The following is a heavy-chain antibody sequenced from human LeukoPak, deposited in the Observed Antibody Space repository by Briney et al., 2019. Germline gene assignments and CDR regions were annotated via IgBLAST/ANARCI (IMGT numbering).Heavy chain of an antibody. CDR1: GFTFSSYA. D-gene: IGHD6-13*01. Sequence: GRSLRLSCAASGFTFSSYAMHWVRQAPGKGLGWVAVISYDGSNKYYADSVKGRFTISRDNSKNTLYLQMNSLRAEDTAVYYCARPKNTEQQLVNWFDPWGQGTLVTVSS. CDR3: ARPKNTEQQLVNWFDP. J-gene: IGHJ5*02. CDR2: ISYDGSNK. V-gene: IGHV3-30*04.